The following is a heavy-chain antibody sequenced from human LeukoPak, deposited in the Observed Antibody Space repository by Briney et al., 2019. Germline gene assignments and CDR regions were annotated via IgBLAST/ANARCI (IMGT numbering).Heavy chain of an antibody. J-gene: IGHJ4*02. V-gene: IGHV3-30*02. CDR3: AKDFDDIVVVPAAVDY. CDR1: GFTFSSYD. D-gene: IGHD2-2*01. CDR2: IRYDGSNK. Sequence: PGGSLRLSCAASGFTFSSYDMHWVRQAPGKGLEWVALIRYDGSNKYYADSVKGRFTISRDNSKNTLYLQMNSLRAEDTAVYYCAKDFDDIVVVPAAVDYWGQGTLVTVSS.